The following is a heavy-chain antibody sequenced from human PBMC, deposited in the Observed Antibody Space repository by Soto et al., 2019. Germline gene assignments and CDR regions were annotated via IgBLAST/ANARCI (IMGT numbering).Heavy chain of an antibody. Sequence: SETLSLTCTVSGGSMSSYRWSWIRQPAGKGLEWIGRLNTYGNTHYNPSLKSRVTVSVDTSRNQFFLTLRSVTAADSAVYHCGRESGETWDYEASWGHGTPVTLSS. J-gene: IGHJ1*01. D-gene: IGHD1-7*01. CDR2: LNTYGNT. CDR3: GRESGETWDYEAS. V-gene: IGHV4-4*07. CDR1: GGSMSSYR.